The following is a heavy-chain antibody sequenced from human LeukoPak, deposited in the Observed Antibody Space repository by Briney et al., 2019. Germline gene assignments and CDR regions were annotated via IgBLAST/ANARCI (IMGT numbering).Heavy chain of an antibody. V-gene: IGHV3-21*04. CDR3: AKDLVALTTDPYYLDS. J-gene: IGHJ4*02. D-gene: IGHD4-17*01. Sequence: PGGSLRLSCEASGFTFNTYSMNWARQAPGKGLEWVSSIDSSGGYMFYADSVKGRFIISRDNAKDSLYLQMNSLRAGDTALYYCAKDLVALTTDPYYLDSWGQGTLVTVSS. CDR2: IDSSGGYM. CDR1: GFTFNTYS.